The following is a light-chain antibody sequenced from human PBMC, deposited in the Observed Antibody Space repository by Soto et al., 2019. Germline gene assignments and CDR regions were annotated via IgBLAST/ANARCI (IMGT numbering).Light chain of an antibody. CDR1: QSVTSSY. V-gene: IGKV3-20*01. J-gene: IGKJ4*01. Sequence: EIVLTQSPGTLSLSPGERATLSCRASQSVTSSYLAWYQQKTGQAPRLLIYGASSRATGIPDRFSGSGSGTDFTLTISRLEPQDFAMYYCHQYGSSPLTFGGGTKVEIK. CDR3: HQYGSSPLT. CDR2: GAS.